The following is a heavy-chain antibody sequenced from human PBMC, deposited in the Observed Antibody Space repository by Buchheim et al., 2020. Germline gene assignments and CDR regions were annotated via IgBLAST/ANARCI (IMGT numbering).Heavy chain of an antibody. D-gene: IGHD2-2*01. J-gene: IGHJ4*01. V-gene: IGHV4-59*02. Sequence: VQLQESGPGLVEASETLSLTCTVSGDSVSPYYWNWVRQSPGKGLEWIGNIFYGGSTTYNPSLKSRVTMSVDTCKNQFSLKLMSVTAADTAVYYCTRDSSIDVAFVYWGRGTL. CDR1: GDSVSPYY. CDR3: TRDSSIDVAFVY. CDR2: IFYGGST.